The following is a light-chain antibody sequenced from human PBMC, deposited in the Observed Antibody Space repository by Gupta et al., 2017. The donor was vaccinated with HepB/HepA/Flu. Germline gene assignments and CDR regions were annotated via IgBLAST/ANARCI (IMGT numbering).Light chain of an antibody. CDR3: AAWNDSLMGSYV. J-gene: IGLJ1*01. CDR1: TSNIGSNP. CDR2: SNS. Sequence: QSVLTQPPSASGTPGQRVIISCSGRTSNIGSNPVNWYQQLPGTAPKLLIYSNSQRPSGVPDRFSASKSGTSASLAISGLQSEDEADYFCAAWNDSLMGSYVFGTGTKVTVL. V-gene: IGLV1-44*01.